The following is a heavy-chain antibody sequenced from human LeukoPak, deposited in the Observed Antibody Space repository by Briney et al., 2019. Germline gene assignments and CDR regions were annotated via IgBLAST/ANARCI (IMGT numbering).Heavy chain of an antibody. CDR2: INWNGGST. CDR3: AKDGDDSSGLFDY. D-gene: IGHD3-22*01. J-gene: IGHJ4*02. V-gene: IGHV3-20*04. CDR1: GFTFDDYG. Sequence: PGGSLRLSCAASGFTFDDYGLSWVRQAPGKGLEWVSGINWNGGSTGYADSVKGRFTISRDNSKNTLYLQMNSLRAEDTAVYYCAKDGDDSSGLFDYWGQGTLVTVSS.